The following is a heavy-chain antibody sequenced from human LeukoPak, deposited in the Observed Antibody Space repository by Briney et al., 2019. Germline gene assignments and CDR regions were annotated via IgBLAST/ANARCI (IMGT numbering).Heavy chain of an antibody. CDR3: XXXXYSSGWPQVPSDY. V-gene: IGHV3-23*01. J-gene: IGHJ4*02. D-gene: IGHD6-19*01. CDR1: GFTFSSYA. Sequence: GGSLRLSCAASGFTFSSYAMSWVRQAPGKGLEWVSAISGNGDNTYYADSVKGRFTISRDNSKNTLYLQMNSLRADDTAVYYCXXXXYSSGWPQVPSDYWGRGTLVTVSS. CDR2: ISGNGDNT.